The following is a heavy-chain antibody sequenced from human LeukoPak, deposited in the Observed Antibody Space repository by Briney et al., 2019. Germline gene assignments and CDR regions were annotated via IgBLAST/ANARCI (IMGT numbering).Heavy chain of an antibody. Sequence: PSETLSLTCTVSGGSISSYYWSWIRQPPGKGLEWIGYIYYSGSTNYNPSLKSRVTISVDTSKNQFSLKLSSVTAADTAVCYCARLPVRHGFDYWGQGTLVTVSS. D-gene: IGHD2-8*01. J-gene: IGHJ4*02. V-gene: IGHV4-59*08. CDR2: IYYSGST. CDR3: ARLPVRHGFDY. CDR1: GGSISSYY.